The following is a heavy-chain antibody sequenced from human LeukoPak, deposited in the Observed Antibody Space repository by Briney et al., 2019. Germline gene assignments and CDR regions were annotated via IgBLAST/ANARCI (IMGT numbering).Heavy chain of an antibody. CDR1: GFTVSSNY. D-gene: IGHD2-2*02. CDR3: AKDGWDIVVVPAAIQYYYYMDV. Sequence: GGSLRLSCAASGFTVSSNYMSWVRQAPGKGLEWVSVIYSGGSTYYADSVKGRFTISRDNAKNTLYLQMNSLRAEDTAVYYCAKDGWDIVVVPAAIQYYYYMDVWGKGTTVTISS. V-gene: IGHV3-66*02. J-gene: IGHJ6*03. CDR2: IYSGGST.